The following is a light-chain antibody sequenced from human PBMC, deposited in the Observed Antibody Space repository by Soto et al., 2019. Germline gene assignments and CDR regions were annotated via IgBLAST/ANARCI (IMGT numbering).Light chain of an antibody. CDR1: QSVSSY. V-gene: IGKV3-20*01. J-gene: IGKJ3*01. CDR3: QQYGNSLFT. CDR2: GAS. Sequence: EIVLTQSPGTLSLSPGERATLSCRASQSVSSYLGWYQQKPGQAPRLLIYGASSRATGIPDRFSGRGSGTGFTLTISRLEPEDFAVYYCQQYGNSLFTFGPGTKVDIK.